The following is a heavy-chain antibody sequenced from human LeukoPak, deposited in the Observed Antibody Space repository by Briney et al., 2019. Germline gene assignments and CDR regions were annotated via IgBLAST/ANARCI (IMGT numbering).Heavy chain of an antibody. CDR2: IIPIFGTA. CDR3: AHYYDSKVDY. V-gene: IGHV1-69*01. D-gene: IGHD3-22*01. J-gene: IGHJ4*02. Sequence: ASVKVSCKASGGTFSSYAISWVRQAPGQGLEWMGGIIPIFGTANYAQKFQGRVTSTADESTSTAYMELSSLRSGDTAVYYCAHYYDSKVDYWGQGTLVTVPS. CDR1: GGTFSSYA.